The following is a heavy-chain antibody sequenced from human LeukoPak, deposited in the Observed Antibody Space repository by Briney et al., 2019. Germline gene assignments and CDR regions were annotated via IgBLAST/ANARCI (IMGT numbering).Heavy chain of an antibody. D-gene: IGHD2-15*01. CDR2: INPNSGGT. J-gene: IGHJ5*02. Sequence: ASVKVSCKASGHTFTGYYMHWVRQAPGQGLEWMGWINPNSGGTNYAQKFQGRVTMTRDTSISTAYMELSRLRSDDTAVYYCARGLRYCSGGSCYRDWFDPWGQGTLVTVSS. CDR3: ARGLRYCSGGSCYRDWFDP. CDR1: GHTFTGYY. V-gene: IGHV1-2*02.